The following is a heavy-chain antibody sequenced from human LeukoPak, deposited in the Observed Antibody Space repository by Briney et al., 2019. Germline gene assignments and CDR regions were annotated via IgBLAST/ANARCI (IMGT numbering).Heavy chain of an antibody. CDR1: GFTFSNYW. D-gene: IGHD3-3*01. Sequence: KSGGSLRLSCAASGFTFSNYWMTWVRQAPGKGLEWVADIKQDGSEELYVNSVRGRFTISRDNAKMSLFLQMNSLRAEDTAVYYCARDNGVVHGVYYMDVWGKGTTVTVS. J-gene: IGHJ6*03. CDR3: ARDNGVVHGVYYMDV. CDR2: IKQDGSEE. V-gene: IGHV3-7*01.